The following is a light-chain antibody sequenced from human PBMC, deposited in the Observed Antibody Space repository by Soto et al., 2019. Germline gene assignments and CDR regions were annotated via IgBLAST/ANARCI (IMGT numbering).Light chain of an antibody. V-gene: IGKV3-20*01. Sequence: EIVLTQSPGTLSLSPGERATLSCRASQSVRNNYLAWYQQKPGQAPRLLIYGASSRATGIPDRFSGSGSGTDVTLTISRLEPEDFAVYYCHQYVSSPRTFGQGTKVEIK. CDR3: HQYVSSPRT. CDR2: GAS. CDR1: QSVRNNY. J-gene: IGKJ1*01.